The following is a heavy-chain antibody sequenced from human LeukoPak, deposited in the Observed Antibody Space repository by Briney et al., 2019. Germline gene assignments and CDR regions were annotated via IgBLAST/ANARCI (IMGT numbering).Heavy chain of an antibody. CDR2: IYSGGST. CDR1: GFTVSSNY. Sequence: GSLRLSCAASGFTVSSNYMSWVRQAPGKGLEWVSAIYSGGSTYYADSVKGRFTISRDNSKNTLYLQMNSLRAEDTAVYYCARVVRGVIYYWGQGTLVTVSS. J-gene: IGHJ4*02. D-gene: IGHD3-10*01. V-gene: IGHV3-53*01. CDR3: ARVVRGVIYY.